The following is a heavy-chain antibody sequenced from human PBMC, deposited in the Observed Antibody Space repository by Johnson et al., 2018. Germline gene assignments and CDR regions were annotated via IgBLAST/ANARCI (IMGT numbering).Heavy chain of an antibody. Sequence: VQLVQSGGGLVRPGGSLRLSCAASGFTFSSYPMSWVRQAPGKGLEWVSAISGCADSTYYADSVKGRFTLSRDNSQSPLYLQMSSLGADDTAVYYCARQDTGWFYFDSWGQGTLVTVSS. V-gene: IGHV3-23*04. J-gene: IGHJ4*02. CDR1: GFTFSSYP. CDR3: ARQDTGWFYFDS. D-gene: IGHD6-19*01. CDR2: ISGCADST.